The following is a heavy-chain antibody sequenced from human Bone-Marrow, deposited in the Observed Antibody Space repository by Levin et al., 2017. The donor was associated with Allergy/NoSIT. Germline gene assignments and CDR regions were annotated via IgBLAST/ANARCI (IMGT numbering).Heavy chain of an antibody. V-gene: IGHV4-59*01. CDR2: IYYSGST. J-gene: IGHJ4*02. CDR1: GGSINKSY. Sequence: NASETLSLICTVSGGSINKSYWSWIRQPPGKGLEWIGHIYYSGSTLYNPSLKSRVTISIDTSRTQLSLRLTSVSAADTSLYYCATSPIFGVVSNWGQGTLVTVSS. D-gene: IGHD3-3*01. CDR3: ATSPIFGVVSN.